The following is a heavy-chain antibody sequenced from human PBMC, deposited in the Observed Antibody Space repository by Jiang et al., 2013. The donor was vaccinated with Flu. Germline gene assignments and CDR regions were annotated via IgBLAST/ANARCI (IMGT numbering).Heavy chain of an antibody. V-gene: IGHV3-15*01. CDR2: IRSFFDGGTT. CDR1: GFTFSNVW. CDR3: TTENGYCSGGYCHHFDY. Sequence: VQLLESGGGLVKPGGSLRLSCAASGFTFSNVWMTWVRQAPGKGLEWVGRIRSFFDGGTTDYAASVKGRFIISRGDSKSTLYLQMNNLKTADTAVYYCTTENGYCSGGYCHHFDYWGQGALVTVSS. J-gene: IGHJ4*02. D-gene: IGHD2-15*01.